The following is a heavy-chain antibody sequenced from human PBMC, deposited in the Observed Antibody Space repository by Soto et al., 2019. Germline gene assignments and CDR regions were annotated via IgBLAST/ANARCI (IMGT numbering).Heavy chain of an antibody. J-gene: IGHJ4*02. CDR2: INGGNGNT. V-gene: IGHV1-3*01. CDR1: GNTVPNYA. CDR3: AKGGRQWLVTSDFNY. Sequence: ASVKVSCKASGNTVPNYAIHWVRQAPGQRLEWMGWINGGNGNTYYSEHFQGRVTFTRDTSAGTVSLEMTSLRAEDTAVYYCAKGGRQWLVTSDFNYWGQGALVTVSS. D-gene: IGHD6-19*01.